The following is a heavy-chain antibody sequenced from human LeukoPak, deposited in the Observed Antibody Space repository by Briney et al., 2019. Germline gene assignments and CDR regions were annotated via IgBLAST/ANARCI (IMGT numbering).Heavy chain of an antibody. V-gene: IGHV1-18*01. Sequence: GASVKVSCKASGYTFTSYGISWVRQAPGQGLEWMGWISAYNGNTNYAQKLQGRVTMTTDTSTSTAYMELRSLRSDDTAVYYCARDSASGSYFHWFDPWGQGTLVTVSS. J-gene: IGHJ5*02. CDR3: ARDSASGSYFHWFDP. D-gene: IGHD1-26*01. CDR2: ISAYNGNT. CDR1: GYTFTSYG.